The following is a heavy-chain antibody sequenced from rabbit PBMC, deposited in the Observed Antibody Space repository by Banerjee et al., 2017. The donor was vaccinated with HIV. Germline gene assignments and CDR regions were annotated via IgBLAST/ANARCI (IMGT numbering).Heavy chain of an antibody. CDR1: GFSFSSSYW. D-gene: IGHD7-1*01. Sequence: EESGGGLVQPEGSLTLTCTASGFSFSSSYWICWVRQATEKGLEWIACIGTGSSGTTYYASWAKGRFTITRSTSLNTVTLQMTSLTAADTATYFCARDLTGTIPYDLWGQGTLVTVS. CDR3: ARDLTGTIPYDL. V-gene: IGHV1S45*01. CDR2: IGTGSSGTT. J-gene: IGHJ3*01.